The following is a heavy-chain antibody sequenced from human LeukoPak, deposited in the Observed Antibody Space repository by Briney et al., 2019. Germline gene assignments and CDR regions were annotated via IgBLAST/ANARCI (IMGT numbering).Heavy chain of an antibody. CDR1: GFTFFAHA. CDR3: ARESGWAYFDY. J-gene: IGHJ4*02. D-gene: IGHD5-24*01. Sequence: PGGSLRLSCAASGFTFFAHAMHWVRQAPGKGLEWVAVISYDGSDKHYADSMTGRFTISRDNSKNTLYLQMNSLRAEDTAVYYCARESGWAYFDYWGQGSLVAVSS. V-gene: IGHV3-30*04. CDR2: ISYDGSDK.